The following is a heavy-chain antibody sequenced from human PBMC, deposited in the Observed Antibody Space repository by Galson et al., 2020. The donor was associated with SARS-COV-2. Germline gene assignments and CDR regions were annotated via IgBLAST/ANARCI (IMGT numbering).Heavy chain of an antibody. D-gene: IGHD4-17*01. Sequence: SETLSLTCAVSGGSISSSNWWSWVRQPPGKGLEWIGEIYHSGSTNYNPSLKSRVTISVDTSKNQFSLKLSSVTAADTAVYYCARDGGDDYGDYYYGMDVWGQGTTVTVSS. CDR3: ARDGGDDYGDYYYGMDV. CDR2: IYHSGST. V-gene: IGHV4-4*02. CDR1: GGSISSSNW. J-gene: IGHJ6*02.